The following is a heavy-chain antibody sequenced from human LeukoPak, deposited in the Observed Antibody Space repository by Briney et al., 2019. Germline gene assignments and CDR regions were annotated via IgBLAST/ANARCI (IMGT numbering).Heavy chain of an antibody. CDR1: GYTFTSYY. V-gene: IGHV1-46*01. Sequence: GASVKVSCKASGYTFTSYYIHWVRQAPGQGLEWMGIINPSGGSTSYAQKFQGRVTMTRDTSTSTVYMELSSLRSEDTAVYYCASTHSSGYYFEYWGQGTLVTVSS. CDR3: ASTHSSGYYFEY. D-gene: IGHD3-22*01. J-gene: IGHJ4*02. CDR2: INPSGGST.